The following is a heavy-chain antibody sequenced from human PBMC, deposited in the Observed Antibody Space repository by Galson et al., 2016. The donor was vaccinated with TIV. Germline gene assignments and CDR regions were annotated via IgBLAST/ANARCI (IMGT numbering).Heavy chain of an antibody. CDR3: ARDPLFGGMDV. CDR2: IKQDGSDR. V-gene: IGHV3-7*03. D-gene: IGHD3-10*02. CDR1: QFPFSDYW. J-gene: IGHJ6*02. Sequence: SLRLSCAASQFPFSDYWMNWIRQAPGKGLEWVATIKQDGSDRYYGDSVKGRFTISRDNAKRLLYLHRSSLRVEDTAVYYCARDPLFGGMDVWGQGATVAVS.